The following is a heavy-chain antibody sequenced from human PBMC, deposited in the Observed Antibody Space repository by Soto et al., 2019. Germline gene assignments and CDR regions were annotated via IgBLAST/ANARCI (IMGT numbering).Heavy chain of an antibody. J-gene: IGHJ6*02. CDR1: GYTFTSYG. CDR3: EWVRGSGSYYSGMDV. D-gene: IGHD3-10*01. CDR2: ISAYNGNT. V-gene: IGHV1-18*01. Sequence: QVQLVQSGAEVKKPGASVKVSCKASGYTFTSYGISWVRQAPGQGLEWMGWISAYNGNTNYAQKLQGRVTMTTDTSTGTAYMEMRGLSSDDTGVYSCEWVRGSGSYYSGMDVWGQGTTVTVS.